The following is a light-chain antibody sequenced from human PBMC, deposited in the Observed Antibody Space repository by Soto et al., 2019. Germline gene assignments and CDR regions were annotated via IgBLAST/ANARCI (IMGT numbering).Light chain of an antibody. CDR3: CSYAGSYTYV. Sequence: QSALTQPRSVSGSPGQSVTISCTGTSSAVGNYIYVSWYQQLPGKAPKLMIYDVSRRPSGVPDRFSGSKSGNTASLTISGLQAEDEADYYCCSYAGSYTYVFGPGTKVTVL. CDR1: SSAVGNYIY. V-gene: IGLV2-11*01. CDR2: DVS. J-gene: IGLJ1*01.